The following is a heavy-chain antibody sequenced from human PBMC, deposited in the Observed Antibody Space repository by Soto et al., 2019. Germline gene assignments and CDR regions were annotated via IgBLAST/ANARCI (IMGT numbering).Heavy chain of an antibody. V-gene: IGHV3-23*01. Sequence: EVQLLESGGGWVQPGGSLRLPWAASGFTFSSFAMSWVRQAPGKGLEWVPVITGSGGITYYADSVKGRFTVSRDISKNTLYLQMNSLRAEDTAIYYCAKLVRYWGQGTLVTVSS. CDR3: AKLVRY. J-gene: IGHJ4*02. CDR1: GFTFSSFA. CDR2: ITGSGGIT.